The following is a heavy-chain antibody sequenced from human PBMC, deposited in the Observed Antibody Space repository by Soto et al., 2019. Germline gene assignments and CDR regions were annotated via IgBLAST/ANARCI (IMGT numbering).Heavy chain of an antibody. D-gene: IGHD2-21*01. V-gene: IGHV4-59*01. Sequence: PSEILSLTCTVSGGSISTYCWSWIRQPPGKGLEWIGYIYYSGSTNYNPSLKSRVTISVDTSKNQFSLKLSSVTAADTAVYYCARTQTVPYSVANNWFDPWGQGTLVTVSS. CDR2: IYYSGST. CDR3: ARTQTVPYSVANNWFDP. J-gene: IGHJ5*02. CDR1: GGSISTYC.